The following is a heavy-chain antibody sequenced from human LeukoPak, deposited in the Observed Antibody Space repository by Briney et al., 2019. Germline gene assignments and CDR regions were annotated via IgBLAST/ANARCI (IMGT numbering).Heavy chain of an antibody. CDR3: ATLDIVVVPAAWEGDY. J-gene: IGHJ4*02. CDR1: GFTFTSYA. D-gene: IGHD2-2*01. V-gene: IGHV3-23*01. Sequence: GGSLRLSCAASGFTFTSYAINWVRQAPGKGLEWVSAVSGSGANTYYADSVKGRFTISRDNSKNTLYLQMNSLRAEDTAVYYCATLDIVVVPAAWEGDYWGQGTLVTVSS. CDR2: VSGSGANT.